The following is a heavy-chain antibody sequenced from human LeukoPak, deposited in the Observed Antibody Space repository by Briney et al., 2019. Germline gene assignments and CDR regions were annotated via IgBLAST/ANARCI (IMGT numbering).Heavy chain of an antibody. CDR3: ARRRATGGWSDAFDI. J-gene: IGHJ3*02. CDR1: GGSFSGYY. CDR2: IYTSGST. Sequence: SETLSLTCAVYGGSFSGYYWSWIRQPPGKGLEWIGYIYTSGSTNYNPSLKSRVTISVDTSKNQFSLKLSSVTAADTAVYYCARRRATGGWSDAFDIWGQGTMVTVSS. V-gene: IGHV4-4*09. D-gene: IGHD5-12*01.